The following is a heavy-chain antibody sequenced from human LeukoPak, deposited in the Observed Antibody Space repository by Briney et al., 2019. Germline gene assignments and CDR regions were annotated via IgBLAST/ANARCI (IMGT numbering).Heavy chain of an antibody. CDR3: ARVLSGRGSLYSYYYYMDV. CDR2: IYSDGRT. J-gene: IGHJ6*03. D-gene: IGHD3-10*01. CDR1: GFTVSDNY. Sequence: GGSLRLSCAASGFTVSDNYMSWVRQAPGKGLEWVSIIYSDGRTYYADSVQGRFTISRDNSKNTLYLQMNSLRAEDTAVYYCARVLSGRGSLYSYYYYMDVWGKGTTVTIFS. V-gene: IGHV3-53*01.